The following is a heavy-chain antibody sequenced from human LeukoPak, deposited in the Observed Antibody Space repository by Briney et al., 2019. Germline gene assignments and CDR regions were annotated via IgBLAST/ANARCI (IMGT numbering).Heavy chain of an antibody. CDR2: ISGNGGST. Sequence: GGSLRLSYVTSGFLFSYAMSWVRQAPGKGLEFVSVISGNGGSTHYGDSVKGRFTISRDNSKNTLYLQMNSLRAEDTAVYYCARESPRFDYWGQGTLVTVSS. CDR3: ARESPRFDY. V-gene: IGHV3-23*01. CDR1: GFLFSYA. J-gene: IGHJ4*02.